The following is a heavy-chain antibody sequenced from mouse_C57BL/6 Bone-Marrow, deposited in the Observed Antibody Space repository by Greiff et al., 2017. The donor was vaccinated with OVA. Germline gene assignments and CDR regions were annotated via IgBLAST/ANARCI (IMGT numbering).Heavy chain of an antibody. Sequence: QVQLKESGAELARPGASVKLSCKASGYTFTSYGISWVKQRTGQGLEWIGEIYPRSGNTYYNEKFKGKATLTADKSSSTAYMELRSLTSEDSAVYFCARDNWDRGYFDVWGTGTTVTVSS. CDR1: GYTFTSYG. D-gene: IGHD4-1*01. CDR2: IYPRSGNT. V-gene: IGHV1-81*01. CDR3: ARDNWDRGYFDV. J-gene: IGHJ1*03.